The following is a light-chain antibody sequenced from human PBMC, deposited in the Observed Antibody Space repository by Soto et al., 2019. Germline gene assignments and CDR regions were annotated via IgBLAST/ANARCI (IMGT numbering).Light chain of an antibody. CDR3: QQRASWPST. V-gene: IGKV3-11*01. J-gene: IGKJ2*02. Sequence: VLTQSPDVLSLSPGQTATLSCRASESVDRYVAWYQQKAGQDPRLLIYDGFTRDTGVAARFSGSGSATDFTLTISSLEPDDFAVDYCQQRASWPSTFGPGTKVEIK. CDR1: ESVDRY. CDR2: DGF.